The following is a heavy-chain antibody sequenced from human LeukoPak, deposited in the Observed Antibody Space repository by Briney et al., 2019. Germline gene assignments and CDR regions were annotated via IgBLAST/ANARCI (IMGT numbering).Heavy chain of an antibody. CDR2: INAGNGNT. Sequence: EASVNVSCTASGYTFTSYAMHWVRQAPGQRLEWMGWINAGNGNTKYSQKFQGRVTITRDTSASTAYMELSSLRSEDTAVYYCASRAGDCSSTSCYGVAFDIWGQGTMVTVSS. V-gene: IGHV1-3*01. D-gene: IGHD2-2*01. J-gene: IGHJ3*02. CDR1: GYTFTSYA. CDR3: ASRAGDCSSTSCYGVAFDI.